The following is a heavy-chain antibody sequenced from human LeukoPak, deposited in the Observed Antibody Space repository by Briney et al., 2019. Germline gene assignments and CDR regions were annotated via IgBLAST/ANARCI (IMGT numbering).Heavy chain of an antibody. CDR2: IYSGGST. D-gene: IGHD5-12*01. Sequence: GGSLRLSCAASGFTVSSNYMSWVRQAPGKGLEWVSVIYSGGSTYYADSVKGRFTISRDNSKNTLYLQMNSLRAEDTAVYYCARDPVATIRGTYYYYYMDVWGKGTTVTVSS. CDR3: ARDPVATIRGTYYYYYMDV. CDR1: GFTVSSNY. V-gene: IGHV3-53*01. J-gene: IGHJ6*03.